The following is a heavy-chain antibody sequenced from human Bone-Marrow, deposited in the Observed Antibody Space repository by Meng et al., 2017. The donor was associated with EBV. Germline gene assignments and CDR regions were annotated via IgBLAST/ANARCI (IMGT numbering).Heavy chain of an antibody. CDR2: ISSSSSYI. V-gene: IGHV3-21*01. D-gene: IGHD1-26*01. CDR1: GFTFSSYS. Sequence: EVQLVESGGGLVKPGGSLRLSCSASGFTFSSYSMNWVRQAPGKGLEWVSSISSSSSYIYYADSVKGRFTISRDNAKNSLYLQMNSLRAEDTAVYYCARDVNSGSYYGPGAVDYWGQGTLVT. CDR3: ARDVNSGSYYGPGAVDY. J-gene: IGHJ4*02.